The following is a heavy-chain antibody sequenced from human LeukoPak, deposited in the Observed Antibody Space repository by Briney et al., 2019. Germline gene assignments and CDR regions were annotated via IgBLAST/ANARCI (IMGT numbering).Heavy chain of an antibody. Sequence: SETLSLTCTVPDGSISNYFWSWIRQPPGKGLEWIGYIYYTGMTNSNPSLKSRVTISMDTSKNQFSLNLRSVTAADTAIYYCARHGRMVIMSKFSTGIDQWGQGTLVTASS. J-gene: IGHJ4*02. V-gene: IGHV4-59*08. CDR1: DGSISNYF. CDR3: ARHGRMVIMSKFSTGIDQ. D-gene: IGHD2-8*01. CDR2: IYYTGMT.